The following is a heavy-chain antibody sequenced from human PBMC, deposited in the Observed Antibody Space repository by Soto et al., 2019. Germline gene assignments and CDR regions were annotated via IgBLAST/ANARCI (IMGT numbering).Heavy chain of an antibody. CDR1: GYTFTSYG. Sequence: ASVKVSCKASGYTFTSYGISWVRQAPGQGLEWMGWISAYNGNTNYAQKLQGRVTMTTDTSTSTVYMELRSLRSDDTAVYYCARDFKVISWFDPWGQGTLVTVSS. V-gene: IGHV1-18*01. CDR3: ARDFKVISWFDP. CDR2: ISAYNGNT. J-gene: IGHJ5*02. D-gene: IGHD3-16*02.